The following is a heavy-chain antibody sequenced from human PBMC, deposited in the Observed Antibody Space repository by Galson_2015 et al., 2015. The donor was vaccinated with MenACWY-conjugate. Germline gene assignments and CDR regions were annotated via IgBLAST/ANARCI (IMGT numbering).Heavy chain of an antibody. CDR3: ARGFPRDDSSGYYFDY. CDR1: GGSFSGYY. CDR2: INHSGST. D-gene: IGHD3-22*01. V-gene: IGHV4-34*01. J-gene: IGHJ4*02. Sequence: ETLSLTCAVYGGSFSGYYWSWIRQPPGKGLEWIGEINHSGSTNYNPSLKSRVTISVDTSKNQFSLKLSSVTAADTAVYYCARGFPRDDSSGYYFDYWGQGTLVTVSS.